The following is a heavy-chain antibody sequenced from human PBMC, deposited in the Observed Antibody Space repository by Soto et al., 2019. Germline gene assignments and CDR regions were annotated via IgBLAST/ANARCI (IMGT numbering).Heavy chain of an antibody. CDR3: ARAPSPHYDFITNWFDP. D-gene: IGHD3-3*01. CDR2: IWYDGSNK. CDR1: GFTFSSYG. V-gene: IGHV3-33*01. J-gene: IGHJ5*02. Sequence: QVQLVESGGGVVQPGRSLRLSCAASGFTFSSYGMHWVRQAPGKGLEWVAVIWYDGSNKYYADSVKGRFTISRDNSKNTLYLQMNSLRAEDTAVYYCARAPSPHYDFITNWFDPWGQGTLVTVSS.